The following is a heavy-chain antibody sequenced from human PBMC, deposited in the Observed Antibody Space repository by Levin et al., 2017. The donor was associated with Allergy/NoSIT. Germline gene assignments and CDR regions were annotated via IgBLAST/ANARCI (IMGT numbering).Heavy chain of an antibody. CDR1: GGSIRSSSYY. Sequence: SQTLSLPCTVSGGSIRSSSYYWGWIRQPPGKGLEWIGSIYYSGSTYYNPSLKSRVTISVDTSKNQFSLKLSSVTAADTAVYYCARHEAARDYFDYWGQGTLVTVSS. D-gene: IGHD6-6*01. V-gene: IGHV4-39*01. CDR2: IYYSGST. J-gene: IGHJ4*02. CDR3: ARHEAARDYFDY.